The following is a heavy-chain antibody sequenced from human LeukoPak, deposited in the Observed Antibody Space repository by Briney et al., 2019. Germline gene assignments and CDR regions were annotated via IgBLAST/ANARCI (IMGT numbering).Heavy chain of an antibody. D-gene: IGHD6-13*01. Sequence: PSETLSLTCTVSGGSISSYYWSWIRQPPGKGLEWIGYIYYSGSTNYNPSLKSRVTISVDTSKNQFSLKLSSVTAADTAVYYCARAHSSSWYYFDYWGQGPLVTVSS. J-gene: IGHJ4*02. V-gene: IGHV4-59*01. CDR3: ARAHSSSWYYFDY. CDR1: GGSISSYY. CDR2: IYYSGST.